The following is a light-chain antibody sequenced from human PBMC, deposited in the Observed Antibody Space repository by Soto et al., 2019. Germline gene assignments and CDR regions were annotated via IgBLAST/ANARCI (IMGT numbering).Light chain of an antibody. CDR3: QQHDNLPLT. V-gene: IGKV1-33*01. J-gene: IGKJ4*01. CDR1: QDITDY. Sequence: DVQMTQSPSSLSASVGDRVTITCQASQDITDYLNGYQQKAGRAPKLLVYDASYLDTGVPSRFSGSSSGTHVTLTISSLQAEDIATYYCQQHDNLPLTFGGGTKVEI. CDR2: DAS.